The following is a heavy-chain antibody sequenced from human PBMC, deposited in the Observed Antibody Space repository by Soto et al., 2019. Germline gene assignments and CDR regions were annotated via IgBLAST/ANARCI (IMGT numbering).Heavy chain of an antibody. CDR1: GFTFSNYS. V-gene: IGHV3-48*02. CDR2: ISSSSTTI. J-gene: IGHJ4*02. D-gene: IGHD4-17*01. CDR3: ARALTTMGN. Sequence: GGSLRLSCAASGFTFSNYSMNWVRQAPGKGLEWISYISSSSTTIYYADPVKGRFTISRDNAKNSLYLQMNSLRDEDTAVYYCARALTTMGNWGQGTLVTVSS.